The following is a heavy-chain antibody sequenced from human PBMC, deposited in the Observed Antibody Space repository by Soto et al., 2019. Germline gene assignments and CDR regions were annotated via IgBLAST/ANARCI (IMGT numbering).Heavy chain of an antibody. Sequence: GGSLRLSCAASGFTFSDYYMSWIRQAPGKGLEWVSYISSSGSTIYYADSVKGRFTISRDNAKNSLYLQMNSLRAEDTAVYYCARDLEGGSYYGNWLDPWGQGTLVTVSS. CDR1: GFTFSDYY. J-gene: IGHJ5*02. CDR3: ARDLEGGSYYGNWLDP. CDR2: ISSSGSTI. V-gene: IGHV3-11*01. D-gene: IGHD1-26*01.